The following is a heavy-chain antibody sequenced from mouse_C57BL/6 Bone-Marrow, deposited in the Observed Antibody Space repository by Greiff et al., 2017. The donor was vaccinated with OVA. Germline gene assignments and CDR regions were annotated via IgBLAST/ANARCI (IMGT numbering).Heavy chain of an antibody. CDR1: GFTFSSYA. D-gene: IGHD1-1*01. CDR3: ARDYYGSSDV. CDR2: ISDGGSYT. Sequence: DVMLVESGGGLVKPGGSLKLSCAASGFTFSSYAMSWVRQTPEKRLEWVGTISDGGSYTYYPDNVKGRFTISRDNAKNNLYLQMSHLTSEDTAMYYCARDYYGSSDVWGTGTTVTVSS. V-gene: IGHV5-4*03. J-gene: IGHJ1*03.